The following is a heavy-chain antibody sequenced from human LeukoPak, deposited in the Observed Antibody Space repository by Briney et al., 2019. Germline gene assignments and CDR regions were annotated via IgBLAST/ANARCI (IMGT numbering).Heavy chain of an antibody. Sequence: ASVKVSCKASGYTSTSYGISWVRQAPGQGLERMGWISAYNGNTNYAQKLQGRVTMTTDTSTSTAYMELRSLRSDDTAVYCCARDRVRTAYAFDIWGQGTMVTVSS. J-gene: IGHJ3*02. CDR3: ARDRVRTAYAFDI. CDR2: ISAYNGNT. D-gene: IGHD2-21*02. V-gene: IGHV1-18*01. CDR1: GYTSTSYG.